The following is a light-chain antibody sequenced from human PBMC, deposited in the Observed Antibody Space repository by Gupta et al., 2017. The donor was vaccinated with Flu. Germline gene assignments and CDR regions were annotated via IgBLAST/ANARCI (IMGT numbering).Light chain of an antibody. CDR3: MIWHSNAVV. V-gene: IGLV5-45*02. J-gene: IGLJ2*01. CDR1: RGSKVGADR. Sequence: TLDRGSKVGADRGCWLRRRPGRPPQELLRYKSDSDDQRVSGVPRRFSGSKDASANAGILLIAGLQSEDDADYFCMIWHSNAVVFGGGNKLTVL. CDR2: YKSDSDD.